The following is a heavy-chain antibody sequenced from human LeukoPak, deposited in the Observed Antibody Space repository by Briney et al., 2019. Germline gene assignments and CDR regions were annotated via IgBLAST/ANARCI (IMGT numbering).Heavy chain of an antibody. V-gene: IGHV3-23*01. CDR2: ISGSGGST. CDR3: ARDEGSWTSYYFDY. CDR1: GFSFSNYA. J-gene: IGHJ4*02. D-gene: IGHD3-16*02. Sequence: GGSLRLSCVSSGFSFSNYAMSWVRQAPGKGLEWVSSISGSGGSTHYVDSVKGRFTISRDKTKNTLYLQMNSLRAEDTAVYYCARDEGSWTSYYFDYWGQGTLVTVSS.